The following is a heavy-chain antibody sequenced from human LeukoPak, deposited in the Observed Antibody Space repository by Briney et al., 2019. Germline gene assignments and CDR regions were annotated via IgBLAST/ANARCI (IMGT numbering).Heavy chain of an antibody. CDR1: GGSISSSCYY. D-gene: IGHD4-17*01. J-gene: IGHJ3*02. CDR3: ARGDYGDYHDAFDI. CDR2: IYYGGST. V-gene: IGHV4-39*07. Sequence: NPSETLSLTCTVSGGSISSSCYYWVWLRPPPGRGREGIGCIYYGGSTYYTPSHKCRVTISLETSKNQFSLKLISVTAADTAVYFCARGDYGDYHDAFDIWGQGTMVTVSS.